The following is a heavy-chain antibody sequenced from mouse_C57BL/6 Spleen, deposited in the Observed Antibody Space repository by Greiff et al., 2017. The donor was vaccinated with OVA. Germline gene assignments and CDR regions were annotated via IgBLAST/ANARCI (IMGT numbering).Heavy chain of an antibody. V-gene: IGHV1-55*01. CDR3: ARDGYYVKAMDD. D-gene: IGHD2-3*01. J-gene: IGHJ4*01. CDR2: IYPGSGST. Sequence: QVQLQQSGAELVKPGASVKMSCKASGYTFTSYWLTWVKQRPGQGLEWIGDIYPGSGSTNYNEKFKSKATLTVDTSSSTAYMQLSSLTSEDSAVYDCARDGYYVKAMDDWGQGTSVTVSS. CDR1: GYTFTSYW.